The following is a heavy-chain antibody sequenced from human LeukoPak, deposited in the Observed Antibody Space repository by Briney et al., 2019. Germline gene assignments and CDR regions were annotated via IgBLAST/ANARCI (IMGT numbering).Heavy chain of an antibody. CDR2: IGSSGSTV. V-gene: IGHV3-48*02. CDR3: ARDTLVYADSPDAFDI. D-gene: IGHD4-17*01. CDR1: GFSFSGNS. J-gene: IGHJ3*02. Sequence: GGSLRLSCAGSGFSFSGNSMNWVRQAPGKGLEWVSYIGSSGSTVYYADSVKGRFTISRDNAKNSMYLQMNSLRDEDTAVYYCARDTLVYADSPDAFDIWGQGTMVTVSS.